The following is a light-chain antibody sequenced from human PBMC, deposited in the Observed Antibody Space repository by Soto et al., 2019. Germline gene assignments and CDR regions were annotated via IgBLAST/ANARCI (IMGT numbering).Light chain of an antibody. J-gene: IGLJ1*01. CDR2: EVS. V-gene: IGLV2-14*01. CDR1: SSDVGSYNY. Sequence: QSVLTQPASVSGSPGQSITISCTGTSSDVGSYNYVSWYQHHPAKAPKLMIYEVSDRPSGISSRFSDSRSGNTASLTISGLQTEDEGDYYCSSYTSSSTLFGTGTKVTVL. CDR3: SSYTSSSTL.